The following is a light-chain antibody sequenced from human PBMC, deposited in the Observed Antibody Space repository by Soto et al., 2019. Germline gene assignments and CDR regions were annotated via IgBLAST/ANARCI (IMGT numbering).Light chain of an antibody. CDR3: QHYNSYSEA. CDR1: QSISSW. Sequence: DSQMTQSPSTLSASVGDRVTMNCRASQSISSWLAWYQQKPGKAPKLLIYDASSLESGVPSRFSGSGSGTEFTLTISSLQPDDFATYYCQHYNSYSEAFGQGTKVDIK. V-gene: IGKV1-5*01. CDR2: DAS. J-gene: IGKJ1*01.